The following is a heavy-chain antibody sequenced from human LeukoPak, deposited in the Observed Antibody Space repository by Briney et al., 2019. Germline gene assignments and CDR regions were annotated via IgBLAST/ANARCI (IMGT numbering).Heavy chain of an antibody. V-gene: IGHV4-4*07. J-gene: IGHJ5*02. D-gene: IGHD6-13*01. Sequence: SETLSLTCTVSGGSISSYYWSWIRQPAGKGLEWIGRIYTSGSTNYNPSLKSRVTISVDTSKNQFSLKLSSVTAADTAVYYCASTRADSSWSNWFDPWGQGTLVTVSS. CDR2: IYTSGST. CDR1: GGSISSYY. CDR3: ASTRADSSWSNWFDP.